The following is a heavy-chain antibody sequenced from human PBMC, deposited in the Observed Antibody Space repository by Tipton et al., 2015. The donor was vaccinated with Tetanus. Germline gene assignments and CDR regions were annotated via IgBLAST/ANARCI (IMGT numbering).Heavy chain of an antibody. Sequence: TLSLTCTVSGGSISSYYWSWIRQPPGKGLEWIGDIYYSGSTNYNPSLKSRVTISVDTSKNQFSLKLSSVTAADTAVYYCARGRDYVGNLGDYFDCWGQGTLVTVSS. J-gene: IGHJ4*02. CDR3: ARGRDYVGNLGDYFDC. CDR1: GGSISSYY. CDR2: IYYSGST. V-gene: IGHV4-59*01. D-gene: IGHD4-23*01.